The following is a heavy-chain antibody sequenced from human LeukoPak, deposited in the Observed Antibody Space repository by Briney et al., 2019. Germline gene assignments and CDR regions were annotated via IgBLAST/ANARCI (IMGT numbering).Heavy chain of an antibody. CDR2: ISGSGGST. CDR3: ARNRYFAPNDALDI. Sequence: GGSLRLSCTASGFTFGDYAVTWVRHAPGKGLERVSAISGSGGSTYYADSVKGRFTISRDNSKNTLYLQMNSLRAEDTAVYYCARNRYFAPNDALDIWGQGTMVTVSS. D-gene: IGHD3-9*01. CDR1: GFTFGDYA. J-gene: IGHJ3*02. V-gene: IGHV3-23*01.